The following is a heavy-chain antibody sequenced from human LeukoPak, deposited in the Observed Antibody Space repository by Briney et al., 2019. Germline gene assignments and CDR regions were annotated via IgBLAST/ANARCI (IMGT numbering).Heavy chain of an antibody. CDR1: GGSLSGYY. J-gene: IGHJ4*02. CDR2: INHSGST. CDR3: VRVQVEVLN. D-gene: IGHD3-22*01. V-gene: IGHV4-34*01. Sequence: SETLSLTCAVDGGSLSGYYWTWSRQSPGKGLEWIGEINHSGSTNYNPSLKSRVTISVDTSKNQFSLKLSSVTAADTAVYYCVRVQVEVLNWGQRTLVTVSS.